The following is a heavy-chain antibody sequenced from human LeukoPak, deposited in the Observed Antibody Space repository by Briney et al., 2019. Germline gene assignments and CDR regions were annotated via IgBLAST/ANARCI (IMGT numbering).Heavy chain of an antibody. CDR1: GFTFSDYY. D-gene: IGHD3-22*01. CDR3: TTDPGYTMIVVVQDY. CDR2: ISSSGSTI. Sequence: GGSLRLSCAASGFTFSDYYMSWIRQAPGKGLEWVSYISSSGSTIYYADSVKGRFTISRDNAKNSLYLQMNSLRAEDTAVYYCTTDPGYTMIVVVQDYWGQGTLVTVSS. J-gene: IGHJ4*02. V-gene: IGHV3-11*01.